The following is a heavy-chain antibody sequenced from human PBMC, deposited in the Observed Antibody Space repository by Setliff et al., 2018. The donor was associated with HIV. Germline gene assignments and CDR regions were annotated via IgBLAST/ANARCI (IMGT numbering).Heavy chain of an antibody. CDR3: ARHDGAYCGGDCYLLGYFDL. CDR1: AYSINSGYY. CDR2: IYHSGST. D-gene: IGHD2-21*02. J-gene: IGHJ2*01. V-gene: IGHV4-38-2*01. Sequence: SETLSLTCAVSAYSINSGYYWGWIRQSPGKGLEWIASIYHSGSTYYNPSLKSRVTISVDTSKNQFSLKLSSVTAADTAVYYCARHDGAYCGGDCYLLGYFDLWGRGTLVTVSS.